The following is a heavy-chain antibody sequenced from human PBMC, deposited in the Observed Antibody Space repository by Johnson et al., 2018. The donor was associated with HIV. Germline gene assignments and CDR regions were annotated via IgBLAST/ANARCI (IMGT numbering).Heavy chain of an antibody. CDR2: ISGSGGST. CDR3: ANEVYAFDI. D-gene: IGHD2-8*01. Sequence: MQLVESGGGLVQPGGSLRLSCAASGFTFSSYDMHWVRQATGKGLEWVSAISGSGGSTYYADSVKGRFTISRDNSKNTLYLQMNRRRAEETAVYYCANEVYAFDIWGQGTMVTVAS. V-gene: IGHV3-23*04. J-gene: IGHJ3*02. CDR1: GFTFSSYD.